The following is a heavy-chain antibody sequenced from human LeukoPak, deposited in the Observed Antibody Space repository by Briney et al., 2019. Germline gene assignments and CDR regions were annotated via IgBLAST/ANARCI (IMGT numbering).Heavy chain of an antibody. V-gene: IGHV4-30-2*01. CDR2: IYHSGST. CDR3: ARGAPYYYDSSGYYGVWLDP. CDR1: GGSISSVGYS. Sequence: SDTLSLTCAVSGGSISSVGYSWSWIRQPPGKGLEWIGYIYHSGSTYYNPSLKSRVTISVDRSKSQFSLKLSSVTAADTAVYYCARGAPYYYDSSGYYGVWLDPWGQGTLVTVSS. D-gene: IGHD3-22*01. J-gene: IGHJ5*02.